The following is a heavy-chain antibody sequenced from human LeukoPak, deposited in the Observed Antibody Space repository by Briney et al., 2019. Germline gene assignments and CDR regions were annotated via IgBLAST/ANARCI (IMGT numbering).Heavy chain of an antibody. Sequence: PSETLSLTCTVSGGSITSYYWTWIRQPPGKGLEWIGCIHSSGTTNYNPSLKSRVTMSIDTSKNQFSLKLSSVTAADTAVYYCTIAAGALDAFDIWGQGTMVTVSS. CDR1: GGSITSYY. J-gene: IGHJ3*02. CDR3: TIAAGALDAFDI. CDR2: IHSSGTT. V-gene: IGHV4-59*12. D-gene: IGHD6-19*01.